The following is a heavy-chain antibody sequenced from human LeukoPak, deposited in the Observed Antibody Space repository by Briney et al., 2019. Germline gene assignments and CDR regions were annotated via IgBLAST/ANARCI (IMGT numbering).Heavy chain of an antibody. V-gene: IGHV3-30*04. J-gene: IGHJ4*02. D-gene: IGHD3-10*01. CDR2: ISYDGSNE. CDR1: GFGFSNYA. CDR3: AKTFYPQYFGEVFDY. Sequence: GGSLRLSCAASGFGFSNYAVHWVRQAPGKGLDWVAAISYDGSNEYYADSVKGRFTISRDNSKNTLFLQMNSLRAEDTAVYYCAKTFYPQYFGEVFDYWGQGTLVTVSS.